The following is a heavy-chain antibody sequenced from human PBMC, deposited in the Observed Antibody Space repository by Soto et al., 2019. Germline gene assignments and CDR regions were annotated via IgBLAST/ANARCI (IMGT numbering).Heavy chain of an antibody. V-gene: IGHV4-59*02. CDR1: GPSVSYYY. CDR2: VYDRGST. D-gene: IGHD6-19*01. Sequence: SETLSLTCTVSGPSVSYYYWSWIRQPPGKGLEWIGHVYDRGSTNYSPSLTSRVSMSLGTSTNQVSLNLSSVTPADTAIYYCARDRGTDDFASRQWPGWFDPWGQGTMVTVSS. CDR3: ARDRGTDDFASRQWPGWFDP. J-gene: IGHJ5*02.